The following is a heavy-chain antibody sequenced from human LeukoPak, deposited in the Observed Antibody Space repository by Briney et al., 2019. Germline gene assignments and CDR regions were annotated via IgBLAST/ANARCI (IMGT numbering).Heavy chain of an antibody. CDR1: GFTFSSYA. Sequence: PGRSLRLSCAASGFTFSSYAMHWVRQAPGMGLEWVAVISYDGSNKYYADSVKGRFTISRDNSKNTLYLQMNSLRADDTAVYYCANARGSSVYEQFDSWGQGTQVTVSP. V-gene: IGHV3-30-3*01. J-gene: IGHJ4*02. CDR2: ISYDGSNK. CDR3: ANARGSSVYEQFDS. D-gene: IGHD5/OR15-5a*01.